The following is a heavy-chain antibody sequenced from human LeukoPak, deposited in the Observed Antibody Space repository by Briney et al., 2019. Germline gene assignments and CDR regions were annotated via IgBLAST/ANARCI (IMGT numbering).Heavy chain of an antibody. CDR3: AKDPDMHLYGHGGVGSFDY. Sequence: PGGSLRLSCAASGFTFDDYAMHWVRQAPGKGLEWVSGISWNSGSIGYADSVKGRFTISRDNAKNSLYLQMNSLRAEDTALYYCAKDPDMHLYGHGGVGSFDYWGQGTLVTVSS. CDR2: ISWNSGSI. J-gene: IGHJ4*02. D-gene: IGHD3-16*01. V-gene: IGHV3-9*01. CDR1: GFTFDDYA.